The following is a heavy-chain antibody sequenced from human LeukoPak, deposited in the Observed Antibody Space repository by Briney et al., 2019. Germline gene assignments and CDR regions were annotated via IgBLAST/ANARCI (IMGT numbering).Heavy chain of an antibody. J-gene: IGHJ4*02. V-gene: IGHV1-2*02. D-gene: IGHD2-2*02. CDR2: INPNSGGT. CDR1: GYTFTVYY. Sequence: SVKVSCKASGYTFTVYYMHWVRQAPGQGLEWMGWINPNSGGTNYAQKLQARVTMTRDTSISTAYMELSRLRSDDTAVYFCAGPPHCSSTRCYNGFDYWGQGTLVTVSS. CDR3: AGPPHCSSTRCYNGFDY.